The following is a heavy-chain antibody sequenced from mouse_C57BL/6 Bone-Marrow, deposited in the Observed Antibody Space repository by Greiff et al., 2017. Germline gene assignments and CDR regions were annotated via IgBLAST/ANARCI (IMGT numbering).Heavy chain of an antibody. D-gene: IGHD2-5*01. V-gene: IGHV1-69*01. J-gene: IGHJ4*01. CDR2: IDPSDSYT. CDR1: GYTFTSYW. Sequence: QVQLQQPGAELVMPGASVKLSCKASGYTFTSYWMHWVKQRPGQGLEWIGEIDPSDSYTNYNQKFKGKSTLTVDKSSSTAYMQLSSLTSEDSAVYYCAREGHYYSNPYAMDYWGQGTSVTVSS. CDR3: AREGHYYSNPYAMDY.